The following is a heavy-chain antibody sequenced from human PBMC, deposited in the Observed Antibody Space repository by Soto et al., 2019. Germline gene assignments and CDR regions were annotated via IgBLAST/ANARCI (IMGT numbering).Heavy chain of an antibody. D-gene: IGHD5-12*01. Sequence: EVQVLESGGDLVEPGGSVRLSCAASGFSFNTFDMSWVRQAPGKGLEWVSVILGRDDTTYYADSVKGRFTISRDTFKNTLHLQMNSLIVEDTALYFCTKGAWLDYWGQGTLVTVSS. V-gene: IGHV3-23*01. CDR3: TKGAWLDY. CDR2: ILGRDDTT. CDR1: GFSFNTFD. J-gene: IGHJ4*02.